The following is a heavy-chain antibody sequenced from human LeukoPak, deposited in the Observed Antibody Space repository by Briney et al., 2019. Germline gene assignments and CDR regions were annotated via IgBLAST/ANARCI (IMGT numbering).Heavy chain of an antibody. CDR1: GYVFIDYY. J-gene: IGHJ4*02. CDR2: INTNTGNP. D-gene: IGHD6-13*01. Sequence: GASVKVSCRASGYVFIDYYIHWVRQAPGQGLEWMGWINTNTGNPTYAQGFTGRFVFSLDTSVSTAYLQISSLKAEDTAVYYCARALGLSSWYVAYWGQGTLVTVSS. V-gene: IGHV7-4-1*02. CDR3: ARALGLSSWYVAY.